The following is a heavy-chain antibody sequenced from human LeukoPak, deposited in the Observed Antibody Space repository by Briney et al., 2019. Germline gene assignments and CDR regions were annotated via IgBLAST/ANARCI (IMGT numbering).Heavy chain of an antibody. CDR1: GYSFTSNW. D-gene: IGHD6-6*01. V-gene: IGHV5-51*01. Sequence: GESLKISCKGSGYSFTSNWIGWVRQMPGKGLEWMGIIYPGDSGTRYRPSFQGQATISADKSINTAYLQWSSLKASDTAMYYCARHVGEYSRSPFDCWGQGTLVTVSS. J-gene: IGHJ4*02. CDR2: IYPGDSGT. CDR3: ARHVGEYSRSPFDC.